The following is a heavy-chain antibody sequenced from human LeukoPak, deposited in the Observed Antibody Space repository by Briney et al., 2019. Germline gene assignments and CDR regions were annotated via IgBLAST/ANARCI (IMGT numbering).Heavy chain of an antibody. CDR2: INPSGGST. CDR1: GYTFTGYY. Sequence: ASVRVSCKASGYTFTGYYIHWVRQAPGQGLEWMGIINPSGGSTSYAQKFQGRVTMTRDMSTSTVYMELSSLRSEDTAVYYCARRGAAGSLDYWGQGTLVTVSS. J-gene: IGHJ4*02. D-gene: IGHD6-13*01. V-gene: IGHV1-46*01. CDR3: ARRGAAGSLDY.